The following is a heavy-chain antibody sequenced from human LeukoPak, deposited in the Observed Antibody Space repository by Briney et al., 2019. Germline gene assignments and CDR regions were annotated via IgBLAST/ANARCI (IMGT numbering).Heavy chain of an antibody. CDR1: GGSISSYY. D-gene: IGHD4-17*01. CDR3: ARTDYGDYPFDY. Sequence: SETLSLTCTVSGGSISSYYWSWIRQPPGKGLECIGYIYYSGSTNYNPSLKSRVSISVDTSKNQFSLKLSSVTAADTAVYYCARTDYGDYPFDYWGQGTLVTVSS. V-gene: IGHV4-59*01. J-gene: IGHJ4*02. CDR2: IYYSGST.